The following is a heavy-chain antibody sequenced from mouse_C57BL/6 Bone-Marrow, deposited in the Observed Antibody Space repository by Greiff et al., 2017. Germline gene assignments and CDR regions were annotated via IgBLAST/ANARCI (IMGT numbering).Heavy chain of an antibody. CDR2: ISSGGSYT. V-gene: IGHV5-6*01. D-gene: IGHD2-4*01. CDR1: GFTFSSYG. J-gene: IGHJ3*01. CDR3: AKLRLRRFAY. Sequence: VQLKESGGDLVKPGGSLKLSCAASGFTFSSYGMSWVRQTPDKRLEWVATISSGGSYTYYPDSVKGRFTISRDNAKNTLYLQMSSLKSEDTAMYYCAKLRLRRFAYWGRGTLITVSA.